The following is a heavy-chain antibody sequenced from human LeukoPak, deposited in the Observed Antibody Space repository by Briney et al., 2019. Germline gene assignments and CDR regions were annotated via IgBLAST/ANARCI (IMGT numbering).Heavy chain of an antibody. V-gene: IGHV1-69*04. CDR1: GGTFSSYA. D-gene: IGHD6-13*01. J-gene: IGHJ4*02. CDR2: IIPILGIA. CDR3: AKDPHREAAAARIDY. Sequence: ASVKVSCKASGGTFSSYAISWVRQAPGQGLEWMGRIIPILGIANYAQKFQGRVTITADKSTSTAYMELSSLRSEDTAVYYCAKDPHREAAAARIDYWGQGTLVTVSS.